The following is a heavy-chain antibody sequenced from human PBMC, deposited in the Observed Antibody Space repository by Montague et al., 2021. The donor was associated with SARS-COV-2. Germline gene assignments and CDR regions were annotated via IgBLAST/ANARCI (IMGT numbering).Heavy chain of an antibody. CDR1: GDSVSSHIAT. D-gene: IGHD2-21*02. V-gene: IGHV6-1*01. Sequence: CAISGDSVSSHIATWHWNRQSPSTRLEWLGRTFYRSKWYNDYAVSVTSRVITNPDTANTRLSLQLNSVTPEDPAVYYCARAYCGGDCYFYWSFQLWGRGTLVTVSS. CDR3: ARAYCGGDCYFYWSFQL. J-gene: IGHJ2*01. CDR2: TFYRSKWYN.